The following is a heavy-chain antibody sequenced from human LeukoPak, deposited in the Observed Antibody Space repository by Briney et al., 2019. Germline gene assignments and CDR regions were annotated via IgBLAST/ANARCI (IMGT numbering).Heavy chain of an antibody. D-gene: IGHD4-11*01. CDR2: ISGSGGST. J-gene: IGHJ4*02. CDR1: GFTFSNYA. CDR3: ARVQEYSNGSY. V-gene: IGHV3-23*01. Sequence: GGSLRLSCAASGFTFSNYAMSWVRQAPGKGLEWVSAISGSGGSTYYADSVKGRFTISRDNSKNTLFLQMNSLRAEDTAMYYCARVQEYSNGSYWGQGILVTVSS.